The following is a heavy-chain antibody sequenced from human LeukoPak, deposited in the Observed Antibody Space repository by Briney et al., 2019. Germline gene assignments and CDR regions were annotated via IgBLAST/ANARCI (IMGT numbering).Heavy chain of an antibody. D-gene: IGHD1-26*01. J-gene: IGHJ4*02. CDR2: IYHSGST. CDR1: GGSISSGGYS. V-gene: IGHV4-30-2*01. Sequence: PSETLSLTCAVSGGSISSGGYSWSWIRQPPGKGLEWIGYIYHSGSTYYNPSLKSRVTISVDRSKNQFSLKLSSVTAADTAVYYCAREVVGATQRRFDYWGQGTLVTVSS. CDR3: AREVVGATQRRFDY.